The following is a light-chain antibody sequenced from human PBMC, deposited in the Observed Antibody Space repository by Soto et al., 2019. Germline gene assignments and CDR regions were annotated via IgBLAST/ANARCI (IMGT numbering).Light chain of an antibody. CDR2: GAY. CDR1: QSVSSN. CDR3: QQYNNWPLYT. Sequence: EIVMTQSPATLYVSPGERATLSCRASQSVSSNLAWYQQKPGQAPRLLIYGAYTRATGIPARFSGSGSGTEFTLTISSLQSEDFAVYYCQQYNNWPLYTFGQGTKLDIK. J-gene: IGKJ2*01. V-gene: IGKV3-15*01.